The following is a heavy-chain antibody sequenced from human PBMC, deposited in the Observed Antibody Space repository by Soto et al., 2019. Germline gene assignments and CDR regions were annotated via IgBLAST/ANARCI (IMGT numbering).Heavy chain of an antibody. J-gene: IGHJ6*02. V-gene: IGHV1-18*01. D-gene: IGHD3-16*01. CDR3: VRGIGGYFGVDYYYGMDV. Sequence: QVQLVQSGAEVKKPGASVKVSCKASGYTFTSYGISWVRQAPGQGLEWMGWISPYNGNTNYAQKLQGRVTMTTDTSTSTAYIELCGLRSDDTAVYYCVRGIGGYFGVDYYYGMDVWRQGTTGTVSS. CDR1: GYTFTSYG. CDR2: ISPYNGNT.